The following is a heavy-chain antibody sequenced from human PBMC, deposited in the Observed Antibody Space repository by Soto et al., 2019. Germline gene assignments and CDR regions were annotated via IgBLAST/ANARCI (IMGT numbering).Heavy chain of an antibody. CDR2: ISWNSGSI. D-gene: IGHD5-18*01. CDR1: GFTFDDYA. J-gene: IGHJ4*02. CDR3: AKDPTAMVTSVDY. V-gene: IGHV3-9*01. Sequence: GGSLRLSCAASGFTFDDYAMHWVRQAPGKGLVWVSGISWNSGSIGYADSVKGRFTISRDNAKNSLYLQMGSLRAEDTALYYWAKDPTAMVTSVDYWGQGALVTVSS.